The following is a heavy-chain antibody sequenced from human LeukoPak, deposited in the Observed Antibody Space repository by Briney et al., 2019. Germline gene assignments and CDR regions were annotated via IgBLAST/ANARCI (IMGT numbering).Heavy chain of an antibody. D-gene: IGHD2-8*01. CDR3: ARNGPPYYFDY. Sequence: SETLSLTCAVSDGSFSSGGSSWSWIRQPVGKGLEWIGYIYHSGSTYYNPSLKSRVTLSVDRSKDQISLKLRSVTAADTAVYYCARNGPPYYFDYWAQGTLVTDSS. CDR2: IYHSGST. J-gene: IGHJ4*02. V-gene: IGHV4-30-2*01. CDR1: DGSFSSGGSS.